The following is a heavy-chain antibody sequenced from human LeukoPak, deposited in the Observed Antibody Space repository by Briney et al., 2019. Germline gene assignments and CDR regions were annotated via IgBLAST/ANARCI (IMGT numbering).Heavy chain of an antibody. J-gene: IGHJ4*02. CDR2: ISWNSGSI. CDR3: AKDHTSRPRGGYFDY. CDR1: GFTFDNYA. Sequence: PGGSLRLSCAASGFTFDNYAMHWVRQAPGKGLEWVSGISWNSGSIGYADSVKGRFTISRDNAKNSLYLQMNSLRAEDMALYYCAKDHTSRPRGGYFDYWGQGTLVTVSS. D-gene: IGHD2-2*01. V-gene: IGHV3-9*03.